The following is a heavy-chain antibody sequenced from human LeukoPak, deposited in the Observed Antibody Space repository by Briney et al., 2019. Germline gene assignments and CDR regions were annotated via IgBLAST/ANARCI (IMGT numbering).Heavy chain of an antibody. CDR2: ISYDGSNK. V-gene: IGHV3-30*18. J-gene: IGHJ4*02. CDR3: AKDRLGALYYYDSSGYYRLDY. Sequence: GGSLRLSCGASGFTFSSYGIHWVRQAPGKGLEWVAVISYDGSNKYYADSVKGRFTISRDNSKDTLYLQMNSLRAEDTAVYYCAKDRLGALYYYDSSGYYRLDYWGQGTLVTVSS. CDR1: GFTFSSYG. D-gene: IGHD3-22*01.